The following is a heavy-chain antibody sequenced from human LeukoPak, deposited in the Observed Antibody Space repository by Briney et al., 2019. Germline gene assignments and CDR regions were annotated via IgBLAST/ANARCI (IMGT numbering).Heavy chain of an antibody. CDR3: ARYPGGSKLDDAFDI. CDR1: GCTFSSYA. J-gene: IGHJ3*02. D-gene: IGHD2-15*01. Sequence: SVKVSCKASGCTFSSYAISWVRQAPGQGLEWMGGIIPIFGTANYAQKFQGRVTITADESTSTAYMELSSLRSEDTAVYYCARYPGGSKLDDAFDIWGQGTMVTVSS. V-gene: IGHV1-69*13. CDR2: IIPIFGTA.